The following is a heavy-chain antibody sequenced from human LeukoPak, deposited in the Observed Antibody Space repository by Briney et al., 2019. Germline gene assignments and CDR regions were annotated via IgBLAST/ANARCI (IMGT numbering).Heavy chain of an antibody. J-gene: IGHJ4*02. CDR3: ARLGYCSGGSCYSGAN. CDR1: GGTFSSYA. CDR2: IIPILGIA. Sequence: SVKVSCKASGGTFSSYAISWVRQAPGQGLEWMGRIIPILGIANYAQKFQGRVTITADKTTSTAYMELRSLRSEDTAVYYCARLGYCSGGSCYSGANWGQGTLVTVSS. D-gene: IGHD2-15*01. V-gene: IGHV1-69*04.